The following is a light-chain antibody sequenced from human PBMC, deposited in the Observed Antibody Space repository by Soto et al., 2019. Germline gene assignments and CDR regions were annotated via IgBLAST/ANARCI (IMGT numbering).Light chain of an antibody. CDR2: DVS. CDR1: SSDVGAYNY. J-gene: IGLJ3*02. Sequence: QSVLTQPASVSGSPGQSITISCTGTSSDVGAYNYVSWYQQHPGKAPKLLIYDVSSRPSGVSDRFFGSKSGNAAFLSISGLQAEDEAVYYCHSYRSDTSVRFGGGTKLTVL. CDR3: HSYRSDTSVR. V-gene: IGLV2-14*01.